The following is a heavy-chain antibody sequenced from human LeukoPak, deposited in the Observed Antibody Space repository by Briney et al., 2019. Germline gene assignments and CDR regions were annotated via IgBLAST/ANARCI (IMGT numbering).Heavy chain of an antibody. J-gene: IGHJ4*02. V-gene: IGHV1-18*01. D-gene: IGHD3-3*01. CDR3: ARDQGEATYYDFWSGYYNGY. CDR1: GYTFTSYG. CDR2: ISAYNGNT. Sequence: ASVKVSCKASGYTFTSYGISWVRQAPGQGLEWMGWISAYNGNTNYAQKLQGRVTMTTDTSTSTAYMELRSLRSDDTAVYYCARDQGEATYYDFWSGYYNGYWGQGTLVTVSS.